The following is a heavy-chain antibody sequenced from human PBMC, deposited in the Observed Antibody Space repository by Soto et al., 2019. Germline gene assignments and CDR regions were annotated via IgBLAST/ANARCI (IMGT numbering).Heavy chain of an antibody. D-gene: IGHD3-22*01. V-gene: IGHV3-15*01. CDR1: GFTFSNAW. CDR2: IKSKTDGGTT. Sequence: PGGSLRLSCAASGFTFSNAWMSWVRQAPGKGLEWVGRIKSKTDGGTTDYAAPVKGRFTISRDDSKNTLYLQMNSLKTEDTAVYYCTTDRLYYYDSSGYYQPIFGDYWGQGT. J-gene: IGHJ4*02. CDR3: TTDRLYYYDSSGYYQPIFGDY.